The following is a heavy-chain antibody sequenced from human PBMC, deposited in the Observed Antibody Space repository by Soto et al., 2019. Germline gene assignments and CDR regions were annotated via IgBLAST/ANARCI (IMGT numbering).Heavy chain of an antibody. V-gene: IGHV3-48*01. J-gene: IGHJ3*02. CDR1: GFTFSSYS. D-gene: IGHD3-22*01. CDR2: IFATSTTI. Sequence: PGGSLRLSCVASGFTFSSYSMVWVRQAPGKGLEWISYIFATSTTIYYADSVKGRFTVSRDNSKNTLYLQMNSLRAEDTAVYYCAKPYNRVITRSDAFDIWGQGTMVTVSS. CDR3: AKPYNRVITRSDAFDI.